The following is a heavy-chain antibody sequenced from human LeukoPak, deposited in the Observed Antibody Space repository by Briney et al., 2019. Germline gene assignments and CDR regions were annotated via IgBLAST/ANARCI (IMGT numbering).Heavy chain of an antibody. D-gene: IGHD6-6*01. Sequence: GGSLRLSCAASGFTFSSYDMHWVRQATGKGLEWVSAIGTAGDTYYPGSVKGRFTISRDNSKNTLYLQMNSLRAEDTAVFYCARSTSITGRPYYYGMDVWGQGTTVTVSS. CDR1: GFTFSSYD. CDR3: ARSTSITGRPYYYGMDV. CDR2: IGTAGDT. V-gene: IGHV3-13*01. J-gene: IGHJ6*02.